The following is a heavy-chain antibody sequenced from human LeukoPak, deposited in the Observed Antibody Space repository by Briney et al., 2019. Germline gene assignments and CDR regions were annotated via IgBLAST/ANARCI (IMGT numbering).Heavy chain of an antibody. D-gene: IGHD3-16*01. V-gene: IGHV4-59*11. Sequence: SETLSLTCTVSGGSISSHYWSWIRQSPGKGLEWIGYVDYSGSTNYNPSLKSRVTISVDTSKNQFSLRLSSVTAADTAMYYCARVWGATSSYYYYTDVWGKGTTVTVYS. CDR1: GGSISSHY. J-gene: IGHJ6*03. CDR3: ARVWGATSSYYYYTDV. CDR2: VDYSGST.